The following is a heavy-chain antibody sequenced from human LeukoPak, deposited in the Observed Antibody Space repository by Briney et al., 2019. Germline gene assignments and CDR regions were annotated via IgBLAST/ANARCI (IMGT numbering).Heavy chain of an antibody. CDR1: GGSISSSSYY. CDR3: ARFSMTTVTQYYDAFDI. J-gene: IGHJ3*02. D-gene: IGHD4-17*01. V-gene: IGHV4-39*07. CDR2: IYYSGST. Sequence: SETLSLTCTVSGGSISSSSYYWGWIRQPPGKGLEWIGSIYYSGSTYYNPSLKSRVTISVDTSKNQFSLKLSSVTAADTAVYYCARFSMTTVTQYYDAFDIWGQGTMVTVSS.